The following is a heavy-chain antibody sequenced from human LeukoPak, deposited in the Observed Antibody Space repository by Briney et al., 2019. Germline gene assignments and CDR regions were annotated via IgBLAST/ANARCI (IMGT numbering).Heavy chain of an antibody. CDR1: GGSISSYY. J-gene: IGHJ6*02. CDR2: INHSGST. V-gene: IGHV4-34*01. Sequence: SETLSLTCTVSGGSISSYYWSWIRQPPGKGLEWIGEINHSGSTNYNPSLKSRVTISVDTSKNQFSLKLSSVTAADTDVYYCARGPQWLQSYYYGMDVWGQGTTVTVSS. CDR3: ARGPQWLQSYYYGMDV. D-gene: IGHD6-19*01.